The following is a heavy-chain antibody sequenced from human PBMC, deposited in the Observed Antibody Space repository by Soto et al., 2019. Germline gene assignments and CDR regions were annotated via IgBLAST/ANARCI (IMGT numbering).Heavy chain of an antibody. Sequence: QVQLVESGGGVVQPGRSLRLSCAASGFTFSSYAMHWVRQAPGKGLEWVAVISYDGSNKYYADSVKGRFTISRDNSKNTLYLQMNSLRAEDTAVYYCARKRIMIVVVDWGQGTLVTVSS. J-gene: IGHJ4*02. CDR3: ARKRIMIVVVD. V-gene: IGHV3-30-3*01. CDR2: ISYDGSNK. CDR1: GFTFSSYA. D-gene: IGHD3-22*01.